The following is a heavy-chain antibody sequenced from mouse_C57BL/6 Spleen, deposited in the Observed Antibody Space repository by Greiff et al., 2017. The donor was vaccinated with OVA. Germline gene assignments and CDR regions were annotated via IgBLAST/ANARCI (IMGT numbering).Heavy chain of an antibody. CDR1: GYTFTSYW. V-gene: IGHV1-59*01. CDR2: IDPSDSYT. J-gene: IGHJ1*03. Sequence: QVQLQQPGAELVRPGTSVKLSCKASGYTFTSYWMHWVKQRPGQGLEWIGVIDPSDSYTNYNQKFKGKATLTVDTSSSTAYMQLSSLTSEDSAVYYCARRGGDWYFDVWGTGTTVTVSS. CDR3: ARRGGDWYFDV.